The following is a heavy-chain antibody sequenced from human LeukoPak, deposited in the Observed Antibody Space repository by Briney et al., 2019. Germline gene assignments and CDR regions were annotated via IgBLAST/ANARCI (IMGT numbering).Heavy chain of an antibody. CDR1: GGSISSYY. CDR2: LSKSGNT. J-gene: IGHJ3*02. CDR3: ARSASSNSRSAFDI. V-gene: IGHV4-59*01. Sequence: SETLSLTCTVSGGSISSYYRSWIRLPPGKGLEWIGYLSKSGNTNYSPSLKSRVTIFGDTSKDQFFLKLSSVTAADTAVYYCARSASSNSRSAFDIWGQGTMVTVSS. D-gene: IGHD6-6*01.